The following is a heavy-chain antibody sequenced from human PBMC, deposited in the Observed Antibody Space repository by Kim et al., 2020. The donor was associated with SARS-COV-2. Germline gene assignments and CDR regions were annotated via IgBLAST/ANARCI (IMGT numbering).Heavy chain of an antibody. CDR1: GGSISSSSYY. Sequence: SETLSLTCTVSGGSISSSSYYWGWIRQPPGKGLEWIGSIYYIGSTYYNPSLKSRVTISADMSKNQFSLKLSSVSAADTAVYFCSRRVVVAPNYYVMDVWG. D-gene: IGHD2-2*01. CDR3: SRRVVVAPNYYVMDV. CDR2: IYYIGST. V-gene: IGHV4-39*01. J-gene: IGHJ6*01.